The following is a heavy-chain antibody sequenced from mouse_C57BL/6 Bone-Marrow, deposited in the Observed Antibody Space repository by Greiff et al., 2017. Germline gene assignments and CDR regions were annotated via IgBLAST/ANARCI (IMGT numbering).Heavy chain of an antibody. Sequence: EVQLQQSGPELVKPGASVKIPCKASGYTFTDYNMDWVKQSHGKSLEWIGDINPNNGGTIYNQKFKGKATLTVDKSSSTAYMELRSLTSEDAAVYYCASGGNYEYFDVWGTGTTVTVSS. V-gene: IGHV1-18*01. D-gene: IGHD2-1*01. J-gene: IGHJ1*03. CDR3: ASGGNYEYFDV. CDR1: GYTFTDYN. CDR2: INPNNGGT.